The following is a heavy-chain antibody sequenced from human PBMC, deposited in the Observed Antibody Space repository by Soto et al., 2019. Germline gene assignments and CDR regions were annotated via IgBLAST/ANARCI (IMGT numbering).Heavy chain of an antibody. V-gene: IGHV4-34*01. CDR3: ARYSPYSSSFYYFDY. CDR1: GGSSSGYY. Sequence: SETLSLTYAVYGGSSSGYYCSCIRQPPGKGLEWIGEINHSGSTNYNPSLKSRVTISVDTSKNQFSLKLSSVTAADTAVYYCARYSPYSSSFYYFDYWGQGTLVTVS. CDR2: INHSGST. J-gene: IGHJ4*02. D-gene: IGHD6-6*01.